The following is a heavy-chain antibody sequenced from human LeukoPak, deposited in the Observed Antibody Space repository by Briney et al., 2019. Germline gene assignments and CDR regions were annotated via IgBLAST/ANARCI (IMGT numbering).Heavy chain of an antibody. CDR1: GYAFTSYG. CDR3: VIPMITFGGVIGLDY. J-gene: IGHJ4*02. CDR2: ISAYNGNT. V-gene: IGHV1-18*01. Sequence: ASVKVSCKASGYAFTSYGISWVRQAPGQGLEWMGWISAYNGNTNYAQKLQGRVTMTTDTSTSTAYMELRSLRSDDTAVYYCVIPMITFGGVIGLDYWGQGTLVTVSS. D-gene: IGHD3-16*01.